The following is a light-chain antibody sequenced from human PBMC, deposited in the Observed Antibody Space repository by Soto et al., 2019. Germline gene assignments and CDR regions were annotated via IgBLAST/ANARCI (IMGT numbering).Light chain of an antibody. CDR1: QNINNW. J-gene: IGKJ1*01. Sequence: DRVTITFRASQNINNWIAWYQQKPGKAPKRLIYVASSLQSGVPSRFSGGGSGTEFTLTISSLQPDDFATYYCQQYNSYWTFGQGTKVDIK. CDR2: VAS. CDR3: QQYNSYWT. V-gene: IGKV1-5*01.